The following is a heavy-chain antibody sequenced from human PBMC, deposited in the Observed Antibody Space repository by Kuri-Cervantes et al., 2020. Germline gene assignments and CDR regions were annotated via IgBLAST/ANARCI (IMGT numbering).Heavy chain of an antibody. CDR3: ASGSGYPNWFDP. CDR1: GGSISYYY. CDR2: IYYSGST. D-gene: IGHD3-3*01. J-gene: IGHJ5*02. Sequence: GSLRLSCTVSGGSISYYYWSWFRQPPGKGLEWIGYIYYSGSTYYNPSLKSRVTISVDTSKNRFSLKLSSVTAADTAVYYCASGSGYPNWFDPWGQGTLVTVSS. V-gene: IGHV4-59*08.